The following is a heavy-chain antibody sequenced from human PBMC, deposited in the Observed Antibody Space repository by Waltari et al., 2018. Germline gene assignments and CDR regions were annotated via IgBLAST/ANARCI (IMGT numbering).Heavy chain of an antibody. D-gene: IGHD3-10*01. J-gene: IGHJ4*02. CDR3: ARGARYYYGSGSPTLDY. CDR2: INHSGSP. Sequence: QVQLQQWGAGLLKPSETLSLTCAVYGGSFSGYYWSWIRQPPGKGLEWIGEINHSGSPNYHPSLKSRVTISVDTSKNQFSLKLSSVTAADTAVYYCARGARYYYGSGSPTLDYWGQGTLVTVSS. CDR1: GGSFSGYY. V-gene: IGHV4-34*01.